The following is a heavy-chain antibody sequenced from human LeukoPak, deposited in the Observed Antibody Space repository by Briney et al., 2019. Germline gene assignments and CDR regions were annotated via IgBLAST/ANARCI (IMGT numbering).Heavy chain of an antibody. CDR1: GLTFSSYG. V-gene: IGHV3-30*18. CDR2: ISYDGSNK. Sequence: GGSLRLSCAASGLTFSSYGMHWVRQAPGKGLEWVAVISYDGSNKYYADSVKGRFTISRDNSKNTLYLQMNSLRAEDTAVYYCAQEGGYYYDSSGYYDYWGQGTLVTVSS. J-gene: IGHJ4*02. CDR3: AQEGGYYYDSSGYYDY. D-gene: IGHD3-22*01.